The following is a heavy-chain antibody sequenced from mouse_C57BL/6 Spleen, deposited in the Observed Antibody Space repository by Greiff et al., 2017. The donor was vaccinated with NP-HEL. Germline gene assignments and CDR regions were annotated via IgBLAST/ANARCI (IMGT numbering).Heavy chain of an antibody. D-gene: IGHD1-1*01. J-gene: IGHJ1*03. CDR3: ARAVSGSSYDWYFEV. CDR1: GYTFTSYW. V-gene: IGHV1-61*01. Sequence: QVQLQQPGAELVRPGSSVKLSCKASGYTFTSYWMDWVKQRPGQGLEWIGNIYPSDSETHYNQKFKDKATLTVDKSSSTAYMQLSSLTSADSAVYYCARAVSGSSYDWYFEVWGTGTTVTVAS. CDR2: IYPSDSET.